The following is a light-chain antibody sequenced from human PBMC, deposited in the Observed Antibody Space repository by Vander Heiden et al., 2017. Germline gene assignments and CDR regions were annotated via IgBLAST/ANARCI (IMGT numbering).Light chain of an antibody. Sequence: DTVMTQSPATLSVSPGERATLSCRASQSVSNKLAWYQQRPGQAPRLLILGASTRATGVPARFSGSGSGTEFSLTIGSLQSEDFAIYYCQQYNNWPPWTFGQGTKVEIK. CDR2: GAS. J-gene: IGKJ1*01. V-gene: IGKV3-15*01. CDR3: QQYNNWPPWT. CDR1: QSVSNK.